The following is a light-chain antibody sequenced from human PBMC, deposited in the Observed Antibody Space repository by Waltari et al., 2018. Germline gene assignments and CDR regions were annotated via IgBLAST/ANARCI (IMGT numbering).Light chain of an antibody. CDR1: QSVNSNY. CDR2: DAS. V-gene: IGKV3D-20*01. CDR3: QQYGSSPPWT. J-gene: IGKJ1*01. Sequence: EIVLTQSPATLSFSPGERATLSCGASQSVNSNYLAWYQQKPGLAPRLLIYDASSRATGIPDRFTGSGSGTDFTLTISRLEPEDFAVYYCQQYGSSPPWTFGQGTKVEIK.